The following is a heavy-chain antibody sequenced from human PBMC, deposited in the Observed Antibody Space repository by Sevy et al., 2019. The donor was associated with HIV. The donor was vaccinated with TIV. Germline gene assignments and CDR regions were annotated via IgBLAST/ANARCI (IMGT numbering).Heavy chain of an antibody. CDR3: AKDFSYGGNSWNFDF. CDR1: GFIFSKFA. CDR2: VSGNDGGT. J-gene: IGHJ4*02. V-gene: IGHV3-23*01. D-gene: IGHD4-17*01. Sequence: GGSLRLSCAVSGFIFSKFALSWVRQAPGRGLEWVSAVSGNDGGTYYAASVKGRFTISRDISENMLYLQMNSLSAEDTAVYYCAKDFSYGGNSWNFDFWGQGTLVTVSS.